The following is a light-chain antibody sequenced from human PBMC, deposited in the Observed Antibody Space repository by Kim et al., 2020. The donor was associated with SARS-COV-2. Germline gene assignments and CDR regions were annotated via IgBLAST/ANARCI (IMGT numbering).Light chain of an antibody. CDR3: GTWDNSLSAAV. CDR1: SSNIEANY. V-gene: IGLV1-51*01. J-gene: IGLJ3*02. CDR2: DNN. Sequence: GQDIPISCSGSSSNIEANYVSWYQQVPGTVPKLLINDNNKRPSGVPDRFSGSKSGTSASLAITGLQTGDEADYYCGTWDNSLSAAVFGGGTQLTVL.